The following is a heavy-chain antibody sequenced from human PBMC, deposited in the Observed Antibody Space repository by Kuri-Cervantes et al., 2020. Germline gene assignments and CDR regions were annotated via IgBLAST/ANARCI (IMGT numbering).Heavy chain of an antibody. CDR3: AHRPSWGTRGVY. Sequence: SGPTLVKPTQTLTLTCTFSGFSFSTSGVGVGWIRQPPGKALEWLALIYWNDDKRYSPSLKSRLTITKDTSKNQVVLTMTNMDPVDTATYYCAHRPSWGTRGVYWGQATLVTVSS. V-gene: IGHV2-5*01. D-gene: IGHD3-16*01. CDR2: IYWNDDK. CDR1: GFSFSTSGVG. J-gene: IGHJ4*02.